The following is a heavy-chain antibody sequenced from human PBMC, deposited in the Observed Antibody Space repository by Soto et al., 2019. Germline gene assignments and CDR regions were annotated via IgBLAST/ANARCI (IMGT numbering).Heavy chain of an antibody. V-gene: IGHV3-48*01. CDR1: GFTFSSYS. J-gene: IGHJ3*02. CDR3: ARYELGAFDI. D-gene: IGHD1-26*01. Sequence: GGSLRLSCAASGFTFSSYSMNWVRQAPGKGLEWVSYISSSSSTIYYADSVKGRFTISRDNAKNSLYLQMNSLRAEDTAVYYCARYELGAFDIWGQGTMVTVSS. CDR2: ISSSSSTI.